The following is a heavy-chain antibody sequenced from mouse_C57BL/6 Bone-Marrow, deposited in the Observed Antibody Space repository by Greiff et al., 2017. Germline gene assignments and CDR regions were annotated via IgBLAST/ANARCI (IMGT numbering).Heavy chain of an antibody. CDR1: GYTFTSYG. D-gene: IGHD1-1*01. CDR3: ARWGGSSPYYFSY. Sequence: QVHVKQSGAELARPGASVKLSCKASGYTFTSYGISWVKQRTGQGLEWIGEIYPRSGNTYYNEKFKGKATLTADKASSTAYMELRSLTSEDSAVYFCARWGGSSPYYFSYRGQGTTLTVSS. V-gene: IGHV1-81*01. CDR2: IYPRSGNT. J-gene: IGHJ2*01.